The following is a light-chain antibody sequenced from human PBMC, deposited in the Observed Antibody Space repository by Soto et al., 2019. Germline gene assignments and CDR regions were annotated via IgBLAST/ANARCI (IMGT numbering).Light chain of an antibody. V-gene: IGLV2-14*01. CDR1: SSDIGDYAY. CDR3: SSYTSSNSIL. Sequence: QYALTQPASVSGSPGQSITISCTGSSSDIGDYAYVSWYQQHPDKAPKLMIYEVSNRPSGVSNRFSGSKSGNTASLTISGLLAEDEADYYCSSYTSSNSILFGGGTK. J-gene: IGLJ3*02. CDR2: EVS.